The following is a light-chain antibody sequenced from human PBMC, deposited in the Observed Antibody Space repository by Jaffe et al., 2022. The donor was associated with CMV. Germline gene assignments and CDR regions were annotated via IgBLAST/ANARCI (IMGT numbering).Light chain of an antibody. CDR1: QNINSW. Sequence: DIQMTQSPSTLSASVGDRVKITCRASQNINSWLAWYQQKPGKAPKLLIYKASSLESGVPSRFSGSRSGTEFTLTISSLQPDDSATYYCQQYDNLWTFGQGTKVQIK. CDR3: QQYDNLWT. J-gene: IGKJ1*01. V-gene: IGKV1-5*03. CDR2: KAS.